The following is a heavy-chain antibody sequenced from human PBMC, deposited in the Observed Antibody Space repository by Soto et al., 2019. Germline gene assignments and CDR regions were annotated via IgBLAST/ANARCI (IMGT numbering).Heavy chain of an antibody. V-gene: IGHV2-5*02. D-gene: IGHD6-13*01. Sequence: QITLKESGPTLVKPTQTLTLTCTFSGFSLSTSGVGVGWIRQPPGKALEWLALIYWDDDKRYSPSLKSRLTIIKDTSKNQVVLTMTNMHPVDTATYYCAHLSSSPLKDAFDIWGQGTMVTVSS. CDR1: GFSLSTSGVG. CDR2: IYWDDDK. CDR3: AHLSSSPLKDAFDI. J-gene: IGHJ3*02.